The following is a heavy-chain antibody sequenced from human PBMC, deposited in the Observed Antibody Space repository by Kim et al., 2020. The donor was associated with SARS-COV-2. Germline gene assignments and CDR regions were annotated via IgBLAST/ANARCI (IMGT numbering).Heavy chain of an antibody. D-gene: IGHD3-10*01. Sequence: KGRFTISRDSSKNTLYLQMNSLSAEDTAVYFCASPPITLIRGVVANWIDPWGQGTLVTVSS. CDR3: ASPPITLIRGVVANWIDP. J-gene: IGHJ5*02. V-gene: IGHV3-23*01.